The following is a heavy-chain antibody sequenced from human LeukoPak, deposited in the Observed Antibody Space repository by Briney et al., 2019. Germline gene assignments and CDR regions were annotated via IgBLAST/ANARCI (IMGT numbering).Heavy chain of an antibody. CDR1: GFTFSSYS. D-gene: IGHD2-8*02. CDR2: ISSSSSYI. V-gene: IGHV3-21*01. J-gene: IGHJ6*02. Sequence: GGSLRLSCAASGFTFSSYSMNWVRQAPGKGLEWVSSISSSSSYIYYADSVKGRFTISSDNAKNSLYLQMNSLRAEDTAVYYCARDTEGYYYYGMDVWGQGTTVTASS. CDR3: ARDTEGYYYYGMDV.